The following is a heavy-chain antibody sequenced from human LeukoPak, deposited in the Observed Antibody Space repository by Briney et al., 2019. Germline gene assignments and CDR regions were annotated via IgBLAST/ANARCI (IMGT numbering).Heavy chain of an antibody. V-gene: IGHV3-30*04. J-gene: IGHJ4*02. CDR1: GFTFSSYA. D-gene: IGHD3-22*01. Sequence: GGSLRLSCAASGFTFSSYAMNWVRQAPGKGLEWVAVISYDGGNKYYADSVKGRFTISRDNSKNTLYLQMNSLRAEDTAVYYCAREKINYDSSGYYLGYFDYWGQGTLVTVSS. CDR3: AREKINYDSSGYYLGYFDY. CDR2: ISYDGGNK.